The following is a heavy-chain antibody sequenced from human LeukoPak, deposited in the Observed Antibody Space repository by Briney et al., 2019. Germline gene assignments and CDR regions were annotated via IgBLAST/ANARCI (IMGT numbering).Heavy chain of an antibody. J-gene: IGHJ4*02. D-gene: IGHD5-18*01. CDR2: ISYDGSNE. CDR3: AKDPDSYGTIIDY. Sequence: PGRSLRLSCVASGFIFSGYGMHWVRQAPGKGLEWLAVISYDGSNEYYADSVKGRFTISRDNSKTTLYLQMNSLRAEDTAVYYCAKDPDSYGTIIDYWGQGTLVTVSS. V-gene: IGHV3-30*18. CDR1: GFIFSGYG.